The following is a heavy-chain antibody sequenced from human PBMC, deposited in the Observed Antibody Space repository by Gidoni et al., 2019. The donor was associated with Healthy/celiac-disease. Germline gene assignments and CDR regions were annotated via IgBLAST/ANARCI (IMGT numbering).Heavy chain of an antibody. D-gene: IGHD3-22*01. CDR1: GGTFSSYA. CDR3: ARKAEVDSSGYYDAEYFQH. Sequence: QVQLVQSGAEVKKPGSSVKVSCKASGGTFSSYAISWVRQAPGQGLEWMGGIIPIFGTANYAQKFQGRVTITADKSTSTAYMELSSLRSEDTAVDYCARKAEVDSSGYYDAEYFQHWGQGTLVTVSS. J-gene: IGHJ1*01. V-gene: IGHV1-69*06. CDR2: IIPIFGTA.